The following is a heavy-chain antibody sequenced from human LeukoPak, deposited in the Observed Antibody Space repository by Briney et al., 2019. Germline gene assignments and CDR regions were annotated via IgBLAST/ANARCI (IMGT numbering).Heavy chain of an antibody. Sequence: ASVNVSCKASGYTFTSYHIHWVRQAPGQRLEWMGIINPGGGTTSYAQKFQDRVTMTRDTSTSTVYMELSSLRFEDTAVYYCAKDLRWDHPGLDPWGQGTLVIVSS. CDR2: INPGGGTT. CDR1: GYTFTSYH. V-gene: IGHV1-46*01. CDR3: AKDLRWDHPGLDP. J-gene: IGHJ5*02. D-gene: IGHD4-23*01.